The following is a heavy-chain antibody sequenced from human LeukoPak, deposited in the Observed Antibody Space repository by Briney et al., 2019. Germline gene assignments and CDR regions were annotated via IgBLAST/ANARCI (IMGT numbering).Heavy chain of an antibody. CDR3: RLTIFGVVTEPGDY. J-gene: IGHJ4*02. CDR1: GYTFTGYY. V-gene: IGHV1-2*02. D-gene: IGHD3-3*01. CDR2: INPNSGGT. Sequence: GASVKVSCKASGYTFTGYYMHWVRQAPGQGLEWMGWINPNSGGTNYAQKFQGRVTMTRDTSISTAYMELSRLRSDDTAVYYCRLTIFGVVTEPGDYWGQGTLVTVSS.